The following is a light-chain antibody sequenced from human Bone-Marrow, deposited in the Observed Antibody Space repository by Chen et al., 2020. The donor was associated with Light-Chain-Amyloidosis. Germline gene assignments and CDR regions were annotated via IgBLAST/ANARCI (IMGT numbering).Light chain of an antibody. Sequence: SYELTQPPSVSVSPGQTARITCSGDALPKQYVYWFKQKPGQAPVLVMYTDNEWPSGIPERFSGSSAGTAVTLTISRVQTEDEADYYCQSTDSTATYGVFGGGTQLTVL. CDR2: TDN. CDR3: QSTDSTATYGV. CDR1: ALPKQY. V-gene: IGLV3-25*03. J-gene: IGLJ3*02.